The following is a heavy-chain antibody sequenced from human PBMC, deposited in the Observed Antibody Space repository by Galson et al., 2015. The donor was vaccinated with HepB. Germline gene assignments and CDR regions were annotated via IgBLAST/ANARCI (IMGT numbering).Heavy chain of an antibody. J-gene: IGHJ6*02. CDR1: GYTFINYY. D-gene: IGHD2-15*01. Sequence: SVKVSCKASGYTFINYYMHWVRQAPGQGLDWMGFINPSDGRSTYAQKIQGRVTMTRDTSTSTVYMELSSLRSEDTAVYYCARVPYTAPCHVRMDCCVATDDWGQGTTVTGFS. CDR2: INPSDGRS. V-gene: IGHV1-46*01. CDR3: ARVPYTAPCHVRMDCCVATDD.